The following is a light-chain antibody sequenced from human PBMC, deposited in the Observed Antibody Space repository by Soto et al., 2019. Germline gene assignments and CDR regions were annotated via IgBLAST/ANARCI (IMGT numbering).Light chain of an antibody. Sequence: DIQMTQSPSSLSASVRDRVTITCRASQGISNYLAWYQQKPGKVPKLLIYAASTLQSGVPSRFSGSGSWTDFTLTISSLQPEDVATYYCQKYDSAPWTFVQGTKVEIK. CDR3: QKYDSAPWT. CDR2: AAS. V-gene: IGKV1-27*01. CDR1: QGISNY. J-gene: IGKJ1*01.